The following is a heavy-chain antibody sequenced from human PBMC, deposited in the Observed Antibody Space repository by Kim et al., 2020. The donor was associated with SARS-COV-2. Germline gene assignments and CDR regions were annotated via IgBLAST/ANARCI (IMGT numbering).Heavy chain of an antibody. CDR3: AKGFDWSWDS. V-gene: IGHV3-7*03. Sequence: GESLKISCAASGFTFSNHWMNWLRQAPGKGLEWVANIKPDGSDKFYLDSVRGRFDISRDNAKGSLYLQMNSLRVDDTAIYYCAKGFDWSWDSWGQGTLVTVSS. D-gene: IGHD3-9*01. CDR1: GFTFSNHW. J-gene: IGHJ4*02. CDR2: IKPDGSDK.